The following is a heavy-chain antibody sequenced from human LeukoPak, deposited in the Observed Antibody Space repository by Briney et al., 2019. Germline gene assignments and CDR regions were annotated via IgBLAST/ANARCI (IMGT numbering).Heavy chain of an antibody. CDR3: AREAGNWPHYFDY. V-gene: IGHV4-59*01. Sequence: PSETLSLTCTVSGGSISGYYWSWIRQPPGKGLEYIGYIYYAGSTNYNPSLKSRVTISLDTSKNQFSLKLRSVTAADTAVYFCAREAGNWPHYFDYWGQGTLVTVSS. D-gene: IGHD1-1*01. CDR1: GGSISGYY. CDR2: IYYAGST. J-gene: IGHJ4*02.